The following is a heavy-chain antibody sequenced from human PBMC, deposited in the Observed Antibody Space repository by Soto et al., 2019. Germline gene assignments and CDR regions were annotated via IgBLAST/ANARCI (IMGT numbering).Heavy chain of an antibody. J-gene: IGHJ6*02. CDR2: INHSGST. CDR1: GGSFSGYY. V-gene: IGHV4-34*01. Sequence: QVQLQQWGAGLLKPSETLSLTCAVYGGSFSGYYWSWIRQPPGKGLEWIGEINHSGSTNYNPSLKSRVTISVDTSKNQFTLKLSSVTAADTAVYYCARGRKGGFYYYCGMDVWGRGTTVTVSS. D-gene: IGHD3-16*01. CDR3: ARGRKGGFYYYCGMDV.